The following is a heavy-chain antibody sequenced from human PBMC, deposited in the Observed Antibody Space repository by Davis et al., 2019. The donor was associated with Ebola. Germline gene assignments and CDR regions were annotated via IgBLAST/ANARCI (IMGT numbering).Heavy chain of an antibody. D-gene: IGHD4-17*01. CDR3: AKVHPPTTVTTGWFDP. Sequence: PGGSLRLSCAASGSTFSSYAMSWVRQAPGKGLEWVSSISVRSITYHADSVKGRFTISRDNSKNTLYLQMNSLRAEDTAVYYCAKVHPPTTVTTGWFDPWGQGTLVTVSS. J-gene: IGHJ5*02. CDR1: GSTFSSYA. CDR2: ISVRSIT. V-gene: IGHV3-23*01.